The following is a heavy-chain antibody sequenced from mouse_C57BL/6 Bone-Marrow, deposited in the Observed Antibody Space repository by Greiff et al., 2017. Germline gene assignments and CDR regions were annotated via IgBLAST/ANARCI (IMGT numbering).Heavy chain of an antibody. CDR3: ERSRRGMITCDY. V-gene: IGHV1-61*01. CDR1: GYTFTSYW. D-gene: IGHD2-4*01. CDR2: IYPSASGT. Sequence: QVQLQQPGAELVRPGSSVKLSCKASGYTFTSYWMDWVKQRPGQGLEWIGNIYPSASGTHYNHKFKDQATLTVDQSSSTAYMELSSLTSEASAVXNCERSRRGMITCDYWGQGTTLTVSS. J-gene: IGHJ2*01.